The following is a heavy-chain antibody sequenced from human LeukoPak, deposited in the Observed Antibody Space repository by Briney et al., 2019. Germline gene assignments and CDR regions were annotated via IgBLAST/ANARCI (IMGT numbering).Heavy chain of an antibody. CDR2: IYYSGST. J-gene: IGHJ4*02. Sequence: SETLSLTCTVSGGSISSSSYYWGWIRQPPGKGLEWIGSIYYSGSTYYNPSLKSRVTISVDTSKNQFSLKLSSVTAADTAVYYCARERYCSGGSCYSPRQPTNWGQGTLVTVSS. V-gene: IGHV4-39*07. CDR1: GGSISSSSYY. CDR3: ARERYCSGGSCYSPRQPTN. D-gene: IGHD2-15*01.